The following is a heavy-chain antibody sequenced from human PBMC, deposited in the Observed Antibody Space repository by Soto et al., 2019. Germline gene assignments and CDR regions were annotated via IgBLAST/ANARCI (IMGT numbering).Heavy chain of an antibody. CDR1: GGSISSGGYY. CDR3: ARATTKKEGIAVAGIPDY. D-gene: IGHD6-19*01. V-gene: IGHV4-31*03. Sequence: SETLSLTCTVSGGSISSGGYYWSWIRQHPGKGLEWIGYIYYSGSTYYNPSLKSRVTISVDTSKNQFSLKLSSVTAADTAVYYCARATTKKEGIAVAGIPDYWGQGTMVTSPQ. CDR2: IYYSGST. J-gene: IGHJ4*02.